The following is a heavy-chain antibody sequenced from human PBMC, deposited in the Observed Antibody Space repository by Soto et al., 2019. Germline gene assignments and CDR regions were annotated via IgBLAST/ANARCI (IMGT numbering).Heavy chain of an antibody. CDR3: ARHSYDFWSGDYYYYYYMDV. Sequence: GESLKISCKGSGYSFTSYWIGWVRQMPGKGLEWMGIIYPGDSDTRYSPSFQGQVTISADKSISTAYLQWSSLKASDTAMYYCARHSYDFWSGDYYYYYYMDVWGKGTTVTVSS. D-gene: IGHD3-3*01. V-gene: IGHV5-51*01. CDR2: IYPGDSDT. J-gene: IGHJ6*03. CDR1: GYSFTSYW.